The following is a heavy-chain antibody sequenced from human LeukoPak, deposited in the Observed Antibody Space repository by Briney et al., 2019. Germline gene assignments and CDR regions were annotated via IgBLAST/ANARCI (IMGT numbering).Heavy chain of an antibody. CDR3: ARHIRLGGWFGP. J-gene: IGHJ5*02. CDR2: IYYNGDT. Sequence: SETLSLTCTVSGGFISGHYWSWIRQPPGKGLEWIGYIYYNGDTNYNPSVKSRVTISLDKSKNYLSLKLTSVTAADTAIYYCARHIRLGGWFGPWGQGTLVTVSS. V-gene: IGHV4-59*08. D-gene: IGHD3-16*01. CDR1: GGFISGHY.